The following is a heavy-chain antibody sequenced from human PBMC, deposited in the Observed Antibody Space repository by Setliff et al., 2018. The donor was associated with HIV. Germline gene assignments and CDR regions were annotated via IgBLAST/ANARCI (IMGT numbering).Heavy chain of an antibody. CDR3: ASRIYYYDSSRVLREEGFDP. CDR2: IYYSGST. J-gene: IGHJ5*02. CDR1: GGSISSYY. V-gene: IGHV4-59*01. D-gene: IGHD3-22*01. Sequence: SETLSLTCTVSGGSISSYYWSWIRQPPGRGLEWIGSIYYSGSTNYNPSLKSRVTISVDTSKNQFSLKLSSVTAADTAVYYCASRIYYYDSSRVLREEGFDPWGQGTLVTVSS.